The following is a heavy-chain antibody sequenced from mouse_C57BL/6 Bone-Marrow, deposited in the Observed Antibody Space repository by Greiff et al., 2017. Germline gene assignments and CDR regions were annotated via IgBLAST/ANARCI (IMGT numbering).Heavy chain of an antibody. J-gene: IGHJ1*03. CDR3: ARRGIYYRGRSYWYFDV. CDR1: GYTFTSYW. V-gene: IGHV1-69*01. CDR2: IGPSDSYT. D-gene: IGHD1-1*01. Sequence: VQLQQPGAELVMPGASVKLSCKASGYTFTSYWMHWVKQRPGQGLEWIGEIGPSDSYTNYNQKFKGKSTLTVDKSSSTAYMQLSSLTSEDSAVYYCARRGIYYRGRSYWYFDVWGTGTTVTVSS.